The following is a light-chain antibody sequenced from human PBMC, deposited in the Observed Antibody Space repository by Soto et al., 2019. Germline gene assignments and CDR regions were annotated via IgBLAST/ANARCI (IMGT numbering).Light chain of an antibody. Sequence: QSVLTQPPSASGTPGQRVTISCSGSSSNTGSNYVYWYQQLPGAAPKLLIYSNSQRPSGVPDRFSGSKSGTSASLAISGLRSEDEADYYCATWDDSLSGYVFGAGTKVTVL. CDR2: SNS. V-gene: IGLV1-47*02. CDR1: SSNTGSNY. J-gene: IGLJ1*01. CDR3: ATWDDSLSGYV.